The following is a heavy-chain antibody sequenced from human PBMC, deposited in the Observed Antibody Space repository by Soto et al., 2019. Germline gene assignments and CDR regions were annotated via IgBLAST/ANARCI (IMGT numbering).Heavy chain of an antibody. J-gene: IGHJ6*02. CDR3: ARAPAYYYGAGSDENYYYYGMDV. CDR2: IKQDGSEK. CDR1: GFTFSSYW. V-gene: IGHV3-7*03. D-gene: IGHD3-10*01. Sequence: GGSLRLSCAASGFTFSSYWMSWVRQAPGKGLEWVANIKQDGSEKYYVDSVKGRFTISRDNAKNSLYLQMNSLRAEDTAVYYCARAPAYYYGAGSDENYYYYGMDVWGQGTTVTVSS.